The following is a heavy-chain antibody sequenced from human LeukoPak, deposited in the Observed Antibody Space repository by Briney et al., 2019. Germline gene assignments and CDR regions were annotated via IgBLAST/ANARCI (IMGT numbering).Heavy chain of an antibody. CDR1: GGSIRSYY. D-gene: IGHD6-13*01. V-gene: IGHV4-59*01. CDR3: ARVYYSNSYDYWYFDL. J-gene: IGHJ2*01. Sequence: SEPLSLTCTVSGGSIRSYYWSWIRQPPGEGLEWIGYIFYSGGANYNPSLKSRVTISVDTSKNQFSLKLTSVTAADTAVYYCARVYYSNSYDYWYFDLWGRGTLVTVSS. CDR2: IFYSGGA.